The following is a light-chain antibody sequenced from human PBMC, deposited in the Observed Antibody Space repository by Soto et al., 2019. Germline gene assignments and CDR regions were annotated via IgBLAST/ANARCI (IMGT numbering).Light chain of an antibody. V-gene: IGLV1-40*01. CDR2: VNR. CDR1: SSNIGAGFD. J-gene: IGLJ2*01. Sequence: QSVLTQPPSVSGAPGQRVTISCTGGSSNIGAGFDVHWYQQLPGTAPKLLIYVNRNRPSGVPDRFSGSKSGTSASLAITGLQAEDEADYYCQSYDNSLSVGVFGGGTKLTVL. CDR3: QSYDNSLSVGV.